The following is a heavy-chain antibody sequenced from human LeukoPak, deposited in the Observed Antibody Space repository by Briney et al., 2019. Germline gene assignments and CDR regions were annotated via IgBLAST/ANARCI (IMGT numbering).Heavy chain of an antibody. J-gene: IGHJ2*01. Sequence: GGSLRLSCASSGFTFSRHGMHWVRQAPGKGLEWVAVIGDTGRARYYADSVTGRFTTSRDNSQNTLYLEMNSLRYEDTALYYCAREAAWGNWYFDLWGRGTLVTVSS. CDR3: AREAAWGNWYFDL. CDR2: IGDTGRAR. D-gene: IGHD3-16*01. CDR1: GFTFSRHG. V-gene: IGHV3-30*03.